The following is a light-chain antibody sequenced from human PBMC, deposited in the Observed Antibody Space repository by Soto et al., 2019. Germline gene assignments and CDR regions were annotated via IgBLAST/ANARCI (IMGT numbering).Light chain of an antibody. V-gene: IGKV3-20*01. CDR3: LEDGSAPRA. Sequence: EIVLTQSPGTLSLSPGEGATLSCRASQSISVRHLAWYQQKPGQIPRLLIFDTASRAIGIPDRFSGSGSETDFILTISRLEPEDFAVYYCLEDGSAPRAFGQGTKVLIK. J-gene: IGKJ1*01. CDR2: DTA. CDR1: QSISVRH.